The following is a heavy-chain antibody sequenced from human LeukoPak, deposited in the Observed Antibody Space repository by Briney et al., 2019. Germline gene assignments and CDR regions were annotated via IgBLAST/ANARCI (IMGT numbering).Heavy chain of an antibody. V-gene: IGHV1-2*02. CDR3: ARGGSGYRNYYYYYYMDV. CDR2: INPTSGGT. CDR1: GYTFTGYY. D-gene: IGHD3-10*01. Sequence: GASVKVSCKASGYTFTGYYMHWVRQAPGQGLEWMGWINPTSGGTNYAQKFQGRVTMTRDTSISTAYMELSRLRSADTAVYYCARGGSGYRNYYYYYYMDVWGKGTTVTVSS. J-gene: IGHJ6*03.